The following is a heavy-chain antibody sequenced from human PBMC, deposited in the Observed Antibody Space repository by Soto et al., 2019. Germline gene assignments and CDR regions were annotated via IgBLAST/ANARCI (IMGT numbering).Heavy chain of an antibody. CDR1: GFTFSSYG. V-gene: IGHV3-30*18. D-gene: IGHD6-13*01. CDR3: AKDGLGSWYFDY. J-gene: IGHJ4*02. Sequence: QVQLVESGGGVVQPGRSLRLSCAASGFTFSSYGMHWFRQAPGKGLEWVAVISYDGSNKYYADSVKGRFTISRDNSKNTLYLQMNSLRAEDTAVYYCAKDGLGSWYFDYWGQGTLVTVSS. CDR2: ISYDGSNK.